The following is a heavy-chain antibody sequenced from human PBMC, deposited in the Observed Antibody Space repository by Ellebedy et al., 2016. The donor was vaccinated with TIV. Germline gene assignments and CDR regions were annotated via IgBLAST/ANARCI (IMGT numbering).Heavy chain of an antibody. CDR1: GFTVSSNY. CDR3: ARDLTTGRAARGMDV. J-gene: IGHJ6*02. Sequence: GESLKISCAASGFTVSSNYMSCVRQAPGKGLEWVSFISIFVSTYSSASVKGRFPISRDNSKNTLYLQMNSLRAEDTAVYYCARDLTTGRAARGMDVWGQGTTVTVSS. CDR2: ISIFVST. D-gene: IGHD6-25*01. V-gene: IGHV3-66*01.